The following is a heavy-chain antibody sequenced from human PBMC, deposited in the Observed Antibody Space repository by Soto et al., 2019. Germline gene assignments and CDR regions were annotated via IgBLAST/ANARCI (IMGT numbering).Heavy chain of an antibody. D-gene: IGHD3-9*01. CDR2: ISGSAGST. J-gene: IGHJ4*02. CDR3: AKGHILTGYSYFDY. Sequence: EVQLLESGGGLVQPGGSLRLSCAASGFTFSNYAMSWVRQAPGKGLEWVSVISGSAGSTHYADSVKGRFTISRDNSKNTLYLQMSILRAEDTAVYYCAKGHILTGYSYFDYWGQGALVTVSS. CDR1: GFTFSNYA. V-gene: IGHV3-23*01.